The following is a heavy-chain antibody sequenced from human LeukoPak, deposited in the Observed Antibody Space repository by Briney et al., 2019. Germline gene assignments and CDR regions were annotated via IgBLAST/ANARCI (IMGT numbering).Heavy chain of an antibody. Sequence: PGGSLRLSCAASGFTFSNYLMHWVRQVPGKGLDWVAVISPDGKNKYYADSVQGRFTIARDNSKNSLYLQMNSLRSEDTAVYFCAKESGKFDYWGQGTLVAVST. CDR1: GFTFSNYL. J-gene: IGHJ4*02. CDR2: ISPDGKNK. V-gene: IGHV3-30*04. CDR3: AKESGKFDY.